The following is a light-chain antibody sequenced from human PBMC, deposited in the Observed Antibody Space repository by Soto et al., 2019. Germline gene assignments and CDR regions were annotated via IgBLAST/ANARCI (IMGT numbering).Light chain of an antibody. J-gene: IGKJ1*01. CDR1: QSISSW. CDR2: KAS. Sequence: DIQMTQSPSTLSASVGDRVTITCRASQSISSWLAWYQQKPGKAPKLLIYKASSVESGVPSRFSGSGSGTEFTLTISSLQHDDLATYYCQQYNSYPWTFGQGTKVEIK. V-gene: IGKV1-5*03. CDR3: QQYNSYPWT.